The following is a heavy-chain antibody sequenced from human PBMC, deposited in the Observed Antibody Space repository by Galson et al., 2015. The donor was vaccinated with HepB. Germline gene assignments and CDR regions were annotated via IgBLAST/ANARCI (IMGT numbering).Heavy chain of an antibody. CDR3: AKLRLPFLEWLLTSDY. D-gene: IGHD3-3*01. J-gene: IGHJ4*02. V-gene: IGHV3-23*01. CDR2: ISANGGIT. Sequence: SLRLSCAASRITFSIYGMSWVRQAPGKGLEWVSGISANGGITYYADSVKGRFTISRDNSKNTLYLQMSSLRAEDTAIYYCAKLRLPFLEWLLTSDYWGQGTLVTVSS. CDR1: RITFSIYG.